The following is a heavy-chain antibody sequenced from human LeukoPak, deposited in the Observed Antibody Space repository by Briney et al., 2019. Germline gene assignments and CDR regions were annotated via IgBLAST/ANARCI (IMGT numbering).Heavy chain of an antibody. CDR1: GFTFSSYA. V-gene: IGHV3-23*01. J-gene: IGHJ3*02. CDR3: AKDPGCSSTSCYKDGAFDI. CDR2: ISGSGGST. Sequence: PGGSLRLSCAASGFTFSSYAMSWVRQAPGKGLEWVSAISGSGGSTYYADSVKGRFTISRDNSKNTLHLQMNSLRAEDTAVYYCAKDPGCSSTSCYKDGAFDIWGQGTKVTVSS. D-gene: IGHD2-2*02.